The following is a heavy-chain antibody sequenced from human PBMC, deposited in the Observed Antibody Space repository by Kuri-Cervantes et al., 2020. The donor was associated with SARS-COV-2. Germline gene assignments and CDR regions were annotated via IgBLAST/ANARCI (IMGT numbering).Heavy chain of an antibody. D-gene: IGHD2-2*01. CDR3: ARLDFRDIVVVPAASP. CDR2: IHPTTGDT. CDR1: GYTFTSYY. Sequence: ASVKVSCKASGYTFTSYYIHWARQAPGQGLEWMGIIHPTTGDTTYAQKFQGRVSMTRDTSTSTAYMELSSLRSEDTAVYYCARLDFRDIVVVPAASPWGQGTLVTVSS. J-gene: IGHJ5*02. V-gene: IGHV1-46*01.